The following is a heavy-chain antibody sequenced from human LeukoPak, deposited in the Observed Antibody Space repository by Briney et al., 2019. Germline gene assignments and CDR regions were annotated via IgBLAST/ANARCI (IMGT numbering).Heavy chain of an antibody. Sequence: ASVKVSCKASGYTFTGYYMHWVRQAPGQGLEWMGRINPNSGGTNYAQKFQGRVTMTRDTSISTAYMELSRLRSDDTAVYYCARVLPGIAVADVDYWGQGTLVTVSS. CDR3: ARVLPGIAVADVDY. V-gene: IGHV1-2*06. CDR1: GYTFTGYY. CDR2: INPNSGGT. D-gene: IGHD6-19*01. J-gene: IGHJ4*02.